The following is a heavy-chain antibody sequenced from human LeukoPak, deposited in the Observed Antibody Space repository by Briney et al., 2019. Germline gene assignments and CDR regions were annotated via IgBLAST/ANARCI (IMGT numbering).Heavy chain of an antibody. V-gene: IGHV3-7*03. Sequence: GGSLRLSCAASGFTFSSYWMSWVRQAPGKGLEWVANIKQDGSEKYYVDSVKGRFTISRDNAKNSLYLQMNSLRAEDTAVYYCARRCSGGSCYPRAEYFQRWGQGTLVTVSS. CDR3: ARRCSGGSCYPRAEYFQR. CDR1: GFTFSSYW. J-gene: IGHJ1*01. CDR2: IKQDGSEK. D-gene: IGHD2-15*01.